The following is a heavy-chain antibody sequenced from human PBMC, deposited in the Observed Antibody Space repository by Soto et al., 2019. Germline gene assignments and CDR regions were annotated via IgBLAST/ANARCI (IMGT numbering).Heavy chain of an antibody. CDR2: IIPILGIA. Sequence: SVKVSCKASGGTFSSYTISWVRQAPGQGLEWMGRIIPILGIANYAQKFQGRVTITADKSTSTAYMELSSLRSEGTAVYYCARESIQRGYSYGSFDYWGQGTLVTVSS. J-gene: IGHJ4*02. CDR1: GGTFSSYT. CDR3: ARESIQRGYSYGSFDY. D-gene: IGHD5-18*01. V-gene: IGHV1-69*04.